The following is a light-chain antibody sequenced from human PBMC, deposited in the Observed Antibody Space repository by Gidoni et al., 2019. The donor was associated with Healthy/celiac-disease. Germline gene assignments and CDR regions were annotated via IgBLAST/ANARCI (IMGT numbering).Light chain of an antibody. Sequence: DIQMTQSPSSLSASVGDSVTITCRASQSISSYLNWYQQKPGKAPNLLIYAASSVQSGVPSRFSGSGSGTDFTLTISSLQPEDFATYYCQQSYSTPITFGQGTRLEIK. V-gene: IGKV1-39*01. J-gene: IGKJ5*01. CDR3: QQSYSTPIT. CDR1: QSISSY. CDR2: AAS.